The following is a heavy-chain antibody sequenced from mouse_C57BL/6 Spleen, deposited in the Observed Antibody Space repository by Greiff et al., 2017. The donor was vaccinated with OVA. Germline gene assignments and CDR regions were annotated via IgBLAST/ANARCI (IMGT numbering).Heavy chain of an antibody. CDR2: IDPEDGDT. Sequence: VQLQQSGAELVRPGASVKLSCTASGFNIKDYYMHWVKQRPEQGLEWIGRIDPEDGDTEYAPKFQGKATMTADTSSNPAYLQLSSLTSEDTAVYYCTTQPHEGAWFAYWGQGTLVTVSA. CDR1: GFNIKDYY. J-gene: IGHJ3*01. D-gene: IGHD6-1*01. CDR3: TTQPHEGAWFAY. V-gene: IGHV14-1*01.